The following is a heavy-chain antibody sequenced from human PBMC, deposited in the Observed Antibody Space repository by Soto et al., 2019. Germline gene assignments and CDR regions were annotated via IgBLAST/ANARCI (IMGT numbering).Heavy chain of an antibody. CDR1: GGSISSYY. D-gene: IGHD3-10*01. V-gene: IGHV4-59*01. CDR3: AVGVRGAVGPMRWFDP. CDR2: IYYSGST. J-gene: IGHJ5*02. Sequence: PSETLSLTCTVSGGSISSYYWSWIRQPPGKGLEWIGYIYYSGSTNYNPSLKSRVTISVDTSKNQFSLKLSSVTAADTAVYYCAVGVRGAVGPMRWFDPWGQGTLVTVSS.